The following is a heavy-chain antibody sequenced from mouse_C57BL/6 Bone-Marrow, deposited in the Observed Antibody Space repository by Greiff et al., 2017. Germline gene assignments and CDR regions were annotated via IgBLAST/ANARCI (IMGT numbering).Heavy chain of an antibody. CDR2: ISSGGSYT. CDR1: GFTFSSYG. V-gene: IGHV5-6*01. J-gene: IGHJ1*03. CDR3: ARDDWYFDV. Sequence: EVKLVESGGDLVKPGGSLKLSCAASGFTFSSYGMSWVRQTPDKRLEWVATISSGGSYTYYPDSVKGRFTISRDNAKTTLYLQMSSLKAEDTAMYEWARDDWYFDVWGTGTTVTVSS.